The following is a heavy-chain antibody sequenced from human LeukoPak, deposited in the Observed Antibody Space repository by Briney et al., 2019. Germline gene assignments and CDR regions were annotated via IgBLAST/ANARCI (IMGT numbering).Heavy chain of an antibody. Sequence: ASVKVSCKASGYTFTGYYIHWVRQVPGQGLEWMGWINPNNGDTTHAQKFQGRVTMTRDTSISTAYMELSRLTSDDTAMYFCARDFDFWSAYSSFDYWGQGTLVTASS. V-gene: IGHV1-2*02. CDR3: ARDFDFWSAYSSFDY. D-gene: IGHD3-3*01. CDR2: INPNNGDT. CDR1: GYTFTGYY. J-gene: IGHJ4*02.